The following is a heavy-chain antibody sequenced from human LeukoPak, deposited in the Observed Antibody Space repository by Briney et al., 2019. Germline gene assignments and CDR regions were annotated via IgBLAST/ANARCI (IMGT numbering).Heavy chain of an antibody. D-gene: IGHD3-22*01. CDR1: GFTVSSNY. CDR3: ARGYYDSSGYGPY. Sequence: AGGSLRLSFAAPGFTVSSNYMSWVRQAPGKGLEWVSVIYSGGSTYYADSVKGRFTISRDNSKNTLYLQMNSLRAEDTAVYYCARGYYDSSGYGPYWGQGTLVTVSS. CDR2: IYSGGST. V-gene: IGHV3-53*01. J-gene: IGHJ4*02.